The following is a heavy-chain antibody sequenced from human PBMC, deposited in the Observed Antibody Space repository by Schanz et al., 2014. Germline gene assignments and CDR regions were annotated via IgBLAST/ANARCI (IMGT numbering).Heavy chain of an antibody. V-gene: IGHV1-3*04. Sequence: QVQLVQSGAEVKKPGASVKVSCKTSGYTFTDYPINWVRQAPGRRLEWMGWINTASGNTRYSEAFQGRVTMTRDTAATTADKELGSRPSQDEAVQYCAKVAEEGTQTNGWGGDYGEAWGQGTLXTVSS. CDR1: GYTFTDYP. CDR2: INTASGNT. J-gene: IGHJ5*02. D-gene: IGHD2-8*01. CDR3: AKVAEEGTQTNGWGGDYGEA.